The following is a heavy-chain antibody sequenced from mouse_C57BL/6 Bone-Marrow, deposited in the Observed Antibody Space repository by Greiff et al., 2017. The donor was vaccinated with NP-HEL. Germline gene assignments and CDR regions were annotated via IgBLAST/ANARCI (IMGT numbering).Heavy chain of an antibody. Sequence: VQLQQPGAELVRPGSSVKLSCKASGYTFTSYWMHWVKQRPIQGLEWIGNIDPSDSETHYNQKFKDKATLTVDKSSSTAYMQLSSLTSEDSAVYYCARGGETVRGLGYWGQGTTLTVSS. D-gene: IGHD1-1*01. CDR1: GYTFTSYW. J-gene: IGHJ2*01. CDR2: IDPSDSET. V-gene: IGHV1-52*01. CDR3: ARGGETVRGLGY.